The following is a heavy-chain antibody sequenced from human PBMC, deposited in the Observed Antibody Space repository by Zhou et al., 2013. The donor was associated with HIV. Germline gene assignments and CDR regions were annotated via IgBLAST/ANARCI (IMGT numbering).Heavy chain of an antibody. CDR2: ILPILGII. Sequence: QVQLVQSGAEVKKPGSSVKVSCKASGGTFSSYAFIWVRQAPGQGLEWMGRILPILGIINYAQNFQDRITITADKSTTTAYMELNSLRSDDTAVYFCARDGGYCSGDICYSQIMDVWGKGTAVSVSS. V-gene: IGHV1-69*04. D-gene: IGHD2-8*02. CDR1: GGTFSSYA. J-gene: IGHJ6*04. CDR3: ARDGGYCSGDICYSQIMDV.